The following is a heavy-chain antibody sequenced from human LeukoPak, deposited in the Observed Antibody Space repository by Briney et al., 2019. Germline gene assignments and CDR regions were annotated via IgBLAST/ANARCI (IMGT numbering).Heavy chain of an antibody. Sequence: GSSVKVSCKASGYTFTSNGIRWVRPAPAQGLEWMGWISAYNGNTNSAQTLQGRVTMTTDTSTSTAYMEVGSLRSDDTAVYYCATVAVAGDLDYWGQGTLVTVSS. V-gene: IGHV1-18*01. CDR1: GYTFTSNG. J-gene: IGHJ4*02. CDR2: ISAYNGNT. CDR3: ATVAVAGDLDY. D-gene: IGHD6-19*01.